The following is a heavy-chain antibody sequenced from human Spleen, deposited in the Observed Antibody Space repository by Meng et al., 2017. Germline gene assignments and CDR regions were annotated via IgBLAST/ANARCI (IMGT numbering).Heavy chain of an antibody. CDR1: GYTFTGYY. J-gene: IGHJ6*02. D-gene: IGHD3-10*01. CDR2: INPNSGGT. V-gene: IGHV1-2*02. Sequence: ASVKVSCKASGYTFTGYYMHWVRQAPGQGLEWMGWINPNSGGTNYAQKFQGRVTMTRDTSISTAYMELSRLRSDDTAVYYCARDPGLWFGELLSINDYYYYGMDVWGQGTTVTVSS. CDR3: ARDPGLWFGELLSINDYYYYGMDV.